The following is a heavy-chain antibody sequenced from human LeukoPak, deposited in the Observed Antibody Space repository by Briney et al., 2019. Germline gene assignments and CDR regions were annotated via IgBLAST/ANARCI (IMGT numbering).Heavy chain of an antibody. V-gene: IGHV3-21*01. Sequence: PGGSLRLSCAASGFTFSSYSMNWVRQAPGKGLEWVSSISSSSSYIYYADSVKGRFTISRDNAKNSLYLQMNSLRAEDTAVYYCASPLTTVTTGDYWGQGTLVTVSS. CDR2: ISSSSSYI. D-gene: IGHD4-17*01. J-gene: IGHJ4*02. CDR1: GFTFSSYS. CDR3: ASPLTTVTTGDY.